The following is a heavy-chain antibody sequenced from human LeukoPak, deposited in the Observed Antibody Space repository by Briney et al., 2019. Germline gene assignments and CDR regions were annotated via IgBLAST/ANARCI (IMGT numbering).Heavy chain of an antibody. J-gene: IGHJ6*03. CDR2: IFPIFGTA. D-gene: IGHD3-10*01. CDR1: GGTFSSYA. Sequence: ASVKVSCKASGGTFSSYAIRWVRQAPGRGLEWRGGIFPIFGTANYAQKFQGRVTITTDESTSTAYMEPSSLRSEDTAVYYCARVLDTMVRGVSQAPYYYYYMDVWGKGTTVTVSS. CDR3: ARVLDTMVRGVSQAPYYYYYMDV. V-gene: IGHV1-69*05.